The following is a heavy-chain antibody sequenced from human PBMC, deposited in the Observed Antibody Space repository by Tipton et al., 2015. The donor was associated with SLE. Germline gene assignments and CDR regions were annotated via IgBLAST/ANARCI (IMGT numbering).Heavy chain of an antibody. D-gene: IGHD2-2*01. CDR2: IYTSGST. J-gene: IGHJ4*02. CDR3: ARDLASCSSTSCFDYFDY. CDR1: GGSISSGSYY. Sequence: TLSLTCTVSGGSISSGSYYWSWIRQPAGKGLEWIGRIYTSGSTNYNPSLKSRVTISVDTSKNQFSRKLSSVTAADTAVYYCARDLASCSSTSCFDYFDYWGQGTLVTVSS. V-gene: IGHV4-61*02.